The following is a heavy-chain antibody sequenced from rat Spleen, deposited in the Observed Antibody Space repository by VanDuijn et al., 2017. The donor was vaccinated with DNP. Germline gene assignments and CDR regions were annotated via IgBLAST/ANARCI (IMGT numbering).Heavy chain of an antibody. V-gene: IGHV3-1*01. CDR2: ISYSGTT. CDR3: ARDYPGPPFDY. Sequence: EVQLQESGPGLVKPSQSPSLTCSFTGYSITSNFWGWIRKFPGSKMEWIGHISYSGTTNYNPSLKSRISITRDTSKNQFFLQLNSVTSEDTATYYCARDYPGPPFDYWGQGVMVTVSS. CDR1: GYSITSNF. D-gene: IGHD1-4*01. J-gene: IGHJ2*01.